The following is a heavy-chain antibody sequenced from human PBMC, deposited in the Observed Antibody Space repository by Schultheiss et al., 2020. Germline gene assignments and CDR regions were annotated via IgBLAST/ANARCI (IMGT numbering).Heavy chain of an antibody. CDR1: GGSISSYY. J-gene: IGHJ6*02. V-gene: IGHV4-4*07. D-gene: IGHD6-13*01. Sequence: SETLSLTCTVSGGSISSYYWSWIRQHPGKGLEWIGRLYTSGNTSYKSSLKSRVTISVDTSKNQFSLKLSSVTAADTAVYYCARGRGVAAAGTDYYGMDVWGQGTTVTVSS. CDR2: LYTSGNT. CDR3: ARGRGVAAAGTDYYGMDV.